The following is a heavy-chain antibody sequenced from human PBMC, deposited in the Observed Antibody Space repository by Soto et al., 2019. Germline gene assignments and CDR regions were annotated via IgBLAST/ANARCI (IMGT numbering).Heavy chain of an antibody. CDR2: ISGSGGST. J-gene: IGHJ3*02. CDR3: AKSQCSSTSCYRIGAFDI. D-gene: IGHD2-2*02. Sequence: GGSLRLSCAASGFTFSSYAMSWVRQAPGKGLEWVSAISGSGGSTYEADSVKGRFTISRDNSKNTLYLQMNSLRAEDTAVYYCAKSQCSSTSCYRIGAFDIWGQGTMVTVSS. V-gene: IGHV3-23*01. CDR1: GFTFSSYA.